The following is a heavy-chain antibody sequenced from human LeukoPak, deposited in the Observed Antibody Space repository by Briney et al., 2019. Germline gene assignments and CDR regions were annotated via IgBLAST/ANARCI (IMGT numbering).Heavy chain of an antibody. CDR2: INTDGSST. CDR3: ARAYYYGSGSYYNFFLFDP. CDR1: GFTFSNYW. J-gene: IGHJ5*02. D-gene: IGHD3-10*01. V-gene: IGHV3-74*01. Sequence: PGGSLRLSCAASGFTFSNYWMHWVRQAPGKGLVWVSRINTDGSSTTYADSVKGRFTISRDNAKNTLYLQMNSLRAEDTAVYYCARAYYYGSGSYYNFFLFDPWGQGTLVTVSS.